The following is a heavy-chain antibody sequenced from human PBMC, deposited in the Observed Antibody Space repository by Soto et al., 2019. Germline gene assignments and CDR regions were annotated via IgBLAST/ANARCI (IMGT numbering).Heavy chain of an antibody. D-gene: IGHD6-19*01. Sequence: ASVKVSCKASGYTFTIYGISWVLQAPGQGLEWMGWISAYNGNTNYAQKLQGRVTMTTDTSTSTAYMELRSLRSDDTAVYYCARGSQWLDGNNWFDPWGQGTLVTVSS. CDR3: ARGSQWLDGNNWFDP. CDR2: ISAYNGNT. CDR1: GYTFTIYG. V-gene: IGHV1-18*01. J-gene: IGHJ5*02.